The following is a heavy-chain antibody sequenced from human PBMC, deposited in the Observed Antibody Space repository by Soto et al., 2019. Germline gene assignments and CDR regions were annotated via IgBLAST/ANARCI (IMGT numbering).Heavy chain of an antibody. D-gene: IGHD4-17*01. J-gene: IGHJ6*02. Sequence: QVQLVQSGAEVKKPGSSVKVSCKASGGTFSSYAISWVRQAPGQGLEWMGGIIPIFGTANYAQKFQGRVTINADESTSTAYMELSSLRSEDTAVYYCARDLETMDPYVDYGPYYYYYYGMDVWGQGTTVTVSS. CDR1: GGTFSSYA. V-gene: IGHV1-69*01. CDR2: IIPIFGTA. CDR3: ARDLETMDPYVDYGPYYYYYYGMDV.